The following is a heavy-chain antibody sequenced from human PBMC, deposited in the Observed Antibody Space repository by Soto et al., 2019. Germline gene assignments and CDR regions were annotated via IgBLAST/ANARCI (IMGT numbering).Heavy chain of an antibody. J-gene: IGHJ6*02. D-gene: IGHD2-15*01. CDR2: IRSKANSYAT. V-gene: IGHV3-73*01. CDR1: GCPFSGSA. CDR3: TRLVRYGTGGSCYYYYGMDV. Sequence: GGSLRLSCAAYGCPFSGSARPWVRQASGKGLEWVGRIRSKANSYATSYAASVKGRFTTSREDSKNTAYLQMISLKTEATVVYYSTRLVRYGTGGSCYYYYGMDVWGQGTTVTVSS.